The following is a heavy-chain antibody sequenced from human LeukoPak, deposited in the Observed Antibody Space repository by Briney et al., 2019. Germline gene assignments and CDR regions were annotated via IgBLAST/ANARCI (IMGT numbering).Heavy chain of an antibody. J-gene: IGHJ4*02. V-gene: IGHV3-48*02. D-gene: IGHD1-1*01. CDR3: WRDMWAGTIDY. Sequence: GGSLRLSCAASGFTFPGYSMNWVRQAPGNALEGVSYIHTTSSTTYYADSVKGRFTISTNNTSNSLSLQMNSVRDDDTAQDCGWRDMWAGTIDYWGQGPLVTVS. CDR2: IHTTSSTT. CDR1: GFTFPGYS.